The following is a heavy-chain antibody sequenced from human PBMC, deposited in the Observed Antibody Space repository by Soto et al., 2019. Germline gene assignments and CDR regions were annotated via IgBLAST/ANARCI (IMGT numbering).Heavy chain of an antibody. D-gene: IGHD6-25*01. V-gene: IGHV4-59*01. J-gene: IGHJ4*02. Sequence: SETLSLTCTVSGGSISSYYWSWIRQPPGKGLEWIGYIYYSGSTNYNPSLKSRVTISVDTSKNQFSLKLSSVTAADTAVYYCARDESSGWYFDYWGQGTPVTVYS. CDR2: IYYSGST. CDR3: ARDESSGWYFDY. CDR1: GGSISSYY.